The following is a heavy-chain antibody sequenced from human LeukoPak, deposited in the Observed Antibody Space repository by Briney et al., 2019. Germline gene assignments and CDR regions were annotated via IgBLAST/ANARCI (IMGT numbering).Heavy chain of an antibody. J-gene: IGHJ4*02. V-gene: IGHV4-61*02. CDR3: ARGAYPDYFDY. Sequence: TSETLSLTCTVSGGSISSGNYYRSWIRQPAGQGLEWIGRIYTSGSTNYNPSLKSRVTISVDTSKNQFSLKQRSVTAADTAVYYCARGAYPDYFDYWGQGTLVTVSS. CDR1: GGSISSGNYY. CDR2: IYTSGST.